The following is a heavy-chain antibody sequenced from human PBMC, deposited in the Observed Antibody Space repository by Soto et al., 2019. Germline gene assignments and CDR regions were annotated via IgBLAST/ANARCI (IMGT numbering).Heavy chain of an antibody. J-gene: IGHJ6*02. CDR3: ARHLDSNGQNYYYYYGIDV. Sequence: ESLKISCQGSGFHFTSYWIGWVRQMPGRGLEWMGIINPGDSDTRYSPSFQGQVTISADKSTSTAYLQWSSLKASDTAMYFCARHLDSNGQNYYYYYGIDVWGQGTTVTVSS. CDR2: INPGDSDT. CDR1: GFHFTSYW. D-gene: IGHD3-22*01. V-gene: IGHV5-51*01.